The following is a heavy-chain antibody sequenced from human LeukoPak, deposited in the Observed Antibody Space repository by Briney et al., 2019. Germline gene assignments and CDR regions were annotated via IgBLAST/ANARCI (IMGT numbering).Heavy chain of an antibody. CDR2: ISSDGSNK. Sequence: GGSLRLSCAACGFTLSNHAVQWVRQAPGKGLEWVAFISSDGSNKYYGASVEGRFAISRDNVKNTSYLHLNSLRSEDTAVYYCARRESPSVPYSHYYGMDVWGHGTRVTVSS. V-gene: IGHV3-30*09. CDR3: ARRESPSVPYSHYYGMDV. CDR1: GFTLSNHA. J-gene: IGHJ6*02.